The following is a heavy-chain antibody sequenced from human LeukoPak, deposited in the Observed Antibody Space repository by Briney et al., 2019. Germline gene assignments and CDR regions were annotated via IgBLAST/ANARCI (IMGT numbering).Heavy chain of an antibody. Sequence: KSSETLSLTCAVYGGSFSGYYWSWTRQPPGKGLEWIGEINHSGSTNYNPSLKSRVTISVDTSKNQFSLKLSSVTAADTAVYYCARGTNHYDYVWGSYRYTGGHDYWGQGTLVTVSS. J-gene: IGHJ4*02. CDR2: INHSGST. D-gene: IGHD3-16*02. CDR1: GGSFSGYY. V-gene: IGHV4-34*01. CDR3: ARGTNHYDYVWGSYRYTGGHDY.